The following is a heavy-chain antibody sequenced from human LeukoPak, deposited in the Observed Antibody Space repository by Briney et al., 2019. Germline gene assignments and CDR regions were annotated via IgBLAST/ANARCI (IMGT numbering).Heavy chain of an antibody. CDR2: IYYSGST. D-gene: IGHD1-14*01. V-gene: IGHV4-59*04. CDR3: ARQVTGTVLPPSGSLDY. CDR1: GGSISSYY. Sequence: SETLSLTCTVSGGSISSYYWGWIRQPPGKGLEWIGSIYYSGSTYYNPSLKSRVTMSIDTSKNQFSLKLSSVTAADTAVYYCARQVTGTVLPPSGSLDYWGQGTLVTVSS. J-gene: IGHJ4*02.